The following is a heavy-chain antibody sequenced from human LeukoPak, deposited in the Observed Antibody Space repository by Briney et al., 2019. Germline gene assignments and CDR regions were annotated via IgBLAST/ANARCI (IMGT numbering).Heavy chain of an antibody. CDR2: IRYDGSNK. CDR3: AKDGRPKRGCSSTSCLNYLDY. V-gene: IGHV3-30*02. D-gene: IGHD2-2*01. Sequence: GGSLRLSCAASGFTFSSYGMHWVRQAPGKRLEWVAFIRYDGSNKYYADSVKGRFTISRDNSKNTLYLQMNSLRAEDTAVYYCAKDGRPKRGCSSTSCLNYLDYWGQGTLVTVSS. CDR1: GFTFSSYG. J-gene: IGHJ4*02.